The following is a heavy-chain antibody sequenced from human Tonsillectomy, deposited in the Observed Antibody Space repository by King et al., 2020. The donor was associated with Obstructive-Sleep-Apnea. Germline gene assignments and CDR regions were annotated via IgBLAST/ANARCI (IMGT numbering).Heavy chain of an antibody. D-gene: IGHD3-10*01. J-gene: IGHJ4*02. CDR2: IYPGDSDT. V-gene: IGHV5-51*01. CDR1: GYSFTSYW. Sequence: EVQLVESGAEVKKPGESLKLSCKGSGYSFTSYWIGWVRQMPGKGLEWMGIIYPGDSDTRYSPSFQGQVTISADKSISTAYLQWSSLKASDTAMYYCARPTMVRGVINYFDYWGQGTLVTVSS. CDR3: ARPTMVRGVINYFDY.